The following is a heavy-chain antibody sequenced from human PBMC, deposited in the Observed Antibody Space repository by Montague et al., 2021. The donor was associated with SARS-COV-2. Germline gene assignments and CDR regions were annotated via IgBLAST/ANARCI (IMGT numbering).Heavy chain of an antibody. CDR1: GGSISSSSYY. CDR3: ARHGKTRIAMIVVVIGYFDY. CDR2: IYYSGST. D-gene: IGHD3-22*01. Sequence: SETLSLICTVSGGSISSSSYYWGWIRQPPGKGLEWIRSIYYSGSTYYNPSLKSRVTISVDTSKNQFSLKLSSVTAADTAVYYCARHGKTRIAMIVVVIGYFDYWGQGTLVTVSS. J-gene: IGHJ4*02. V-gene: IGHV4-39*01.